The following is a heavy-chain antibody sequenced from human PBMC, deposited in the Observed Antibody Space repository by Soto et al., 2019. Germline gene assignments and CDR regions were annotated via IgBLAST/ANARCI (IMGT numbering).Heavy chain of an antibody. J-gene: IGHJ4*02. Sequence: WASVKVSCKASGGTFSSYAISWVRQAPGQGLEWMGGIIPIFGTANYAQKFQGRVTITADESTSTAYMELSSLRSEDTAVYYCARGDNYYDSSGAPGYWGQGTLVTVSS. V-gene: IGHV1-69*13. CDR3: ARGDNYYDSSGAPGY. CDR1: GGTFSSYA. CDR2: IIPIFGTA. D-gene: IGHD3-22*01.